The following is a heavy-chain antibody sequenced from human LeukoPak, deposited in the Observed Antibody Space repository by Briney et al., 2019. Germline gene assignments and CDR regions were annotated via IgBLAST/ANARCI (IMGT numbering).Heavy chain of an antibody. CDR2: IYTSGST. V-gene: IGHV4-4*09. J-gene: IGHJ4*02. CDR1: GGSISSYY. D-gene: IGHD5-18*01. Sequence: PSETLSLTCTGSGGSISSYYWSWIRQPPGKGLEWIGYIYTSGSTNYNPSLKSRVTISVDTSKNQCSLKLTSVTAADTAVYYCARRDSAMVFFDLWGQGTLVTVSS. CDR3: ARRDSAMVFFDL.